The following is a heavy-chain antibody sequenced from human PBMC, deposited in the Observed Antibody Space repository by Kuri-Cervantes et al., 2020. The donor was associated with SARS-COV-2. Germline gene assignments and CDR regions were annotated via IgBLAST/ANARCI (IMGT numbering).Heavy chain of an antibody. CDR2: INPNSGGT. J-gene: IGHJ6*03. V-gene: IGHV1-2*02. CDR1: GYTFTGYY. CDR3: ARMAEAAIYYYYYMDV. D-gene: IGHD5-24*01. Sequence: ASVKVSCKASGYTFTGYYMHWVRQAPGQGLEWMGWINPNSGGTNYAQKFQGRVTMTRDTSISTAYMELSRLRSDDTAVYYCARMAEAAIYYYYYMDVWGKGTMVTVSS.